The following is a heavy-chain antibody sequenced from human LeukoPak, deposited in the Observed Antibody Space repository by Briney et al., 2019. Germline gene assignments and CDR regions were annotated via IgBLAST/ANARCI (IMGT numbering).Heavy chain of an antibody. CDR1: GGTFSSYA. J-gene: IGHJ4*02. CDR3: ARDSLPYYYGSSGYPFDY. V-gene: IGHV1-69*04. Sequence: GSSVKVSCKASGGTFSSYAISWVRQAPGQGLEWMGRIIPTLGIANYAQKFQGRVTITADKSTSTAYMELSSLRSEDTAVYYCARDSLPYYYGSSGYPFDYWGQGTLVTVSS. CDR2: IIPTLGIA. D-gene: IGHD3-22*01.